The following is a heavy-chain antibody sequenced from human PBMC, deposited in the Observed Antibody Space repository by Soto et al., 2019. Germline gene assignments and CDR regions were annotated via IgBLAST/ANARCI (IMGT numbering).Heavy chain of an antibody. Sequence: GGSLRFSCAASGFTFSSYSMNWVRQAPGKGLEWVSSISSSSSYIYYADSVKGRFTISRDNAKNSLYLQMNSLRAEDTAVYYCARGGPYSGYAPDYYYYMDVWGKGTTVTVSS. J-gene: IGHJ6*03. D-gene: IGHD5-12*01. V-gene: IGHV3-21*01. CDR3: ARGGPYSGYAPDYYYYMDV. CDR1: GFTFSSYS. CDR2: ISSSSSYI.